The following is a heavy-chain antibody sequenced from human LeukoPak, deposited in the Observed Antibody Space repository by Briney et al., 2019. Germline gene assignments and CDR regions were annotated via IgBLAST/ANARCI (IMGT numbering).Heavy chain of an antibody. CDR3: ARVAEYTTGWYQWFDS. V-gene: IGHV4-39*07. Sequence: ASETLSLTCTVPGGSIDNSNYYWGWIRQPPGQGLEWIGSVYHDDSTYYNPSLKSRVTISIDTSKNQFSLKLTSVTAADTAVYYCARVAEYTTGWYQWFDSWVREPWSPSPQ. J-gene: IGHJ5*01. D-gene: IGHD6-19*01. CDR1: GGSIDNSNYY. CDR2: VYHDDST.